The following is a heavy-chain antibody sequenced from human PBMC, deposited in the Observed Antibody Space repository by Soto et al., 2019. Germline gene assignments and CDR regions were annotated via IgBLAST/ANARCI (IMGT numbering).Heavy chain of an antibody. CDR1: GFTFSSYG. CDR2: ISYDGSNK. D-gene: IGHD1-26*01. V-gene: IGHV3-30*18. Sequence: PGGSLRLSCAASGFTFSSYGMHWVRQAPGKGLGWVAVISYDGSNKYYADSVKGRFTISRDNSKNTLYLQMNSLRAEDTAVYYCAKDTYGSGDRGMFDYWGQGTLVTVSS. J-gene: IGHJ4*02. CDR3: AKDTYGSGDRGMFDY.